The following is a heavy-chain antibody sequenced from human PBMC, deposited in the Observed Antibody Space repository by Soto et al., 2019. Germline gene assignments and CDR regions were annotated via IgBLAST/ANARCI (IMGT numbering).Heavy chain of an antibody. CDR3: ARSATSGDQHFIDS. D-gene: IGHD7-27*01. CDR2: ITPYNGNV. CDR1: GWIFTFQY. J-gene: IGHJ4*02. V-gene: IGHV1-45*02. Sequence: QMQLLQSGAEVKKTGSSVKLSCKTSGWIFTFQYLHWVRQAPGQGLEWLGWITPYNGNVKYAQHFQGRISFTRDNSLTPLFLELRDLRPDDTGLYYCARSATSGDQHFIDSWGQGTLVTVSS.